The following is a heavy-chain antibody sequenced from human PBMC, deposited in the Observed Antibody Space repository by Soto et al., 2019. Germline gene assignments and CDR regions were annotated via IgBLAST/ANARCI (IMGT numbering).Heavy chain of an antibody. J-gene: IGHJ4*02. Sequence: RGSLRLSCAASGFIFRSYGLSWVRQAPGKGLEWVSDISGSGSVTNYADSVKGRFTISRDNSNNTLSLQMDSLRAEDTAVYYCAKGGVAAARGYFDHWGQGTRVTVSS. D-gene: IGHD6-13*01. CDR3: AKGGVAAARGYFDH. CDR2: ISGSGSVT. V-gene: IGHV3-23*01. CDR1: GFIFRSYG.